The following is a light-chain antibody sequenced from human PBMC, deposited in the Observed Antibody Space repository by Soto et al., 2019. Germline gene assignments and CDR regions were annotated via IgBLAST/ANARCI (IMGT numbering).Light chain of an antibody. CDR2: SNS. J-gene: IGLJ3*02. CDR1: DSNIGSNT. Sequence: QAVVTQPPSASGTPGQRVTISCSGSDSNIGSNTVNWYQQVPGTAPKLLIYSNSQRPSGVPDRFSGSKSGTSASLAISGLQSEDEGDYYCAAWDDSLNGRAVFGGGTKVTVL. CDR3: AAWDDSLNGRAV. V-gene: IGLV1-44*01.